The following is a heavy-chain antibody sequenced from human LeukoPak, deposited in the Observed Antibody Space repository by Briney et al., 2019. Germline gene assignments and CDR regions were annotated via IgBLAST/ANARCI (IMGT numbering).Heavy chain of an antibody. Sequence: GGSLRLSCAASGFTFSSYAMSWVRQAPGKGLEWVSAISGSGGSTYYADSVKGRFTISRDNAKNTLYLQMNSLRAEDTAVYYCASNMVRGVGSSDYWGQGTLVTVSS. J-gene: IGHJ4*02. V-gene: IGHV3-23*01. CDR2: ISGSGGST. CDR1: GFTFSSYA. D-gene: IGHD3-10*01. CDR3: ASNMVRGVGSSDY.